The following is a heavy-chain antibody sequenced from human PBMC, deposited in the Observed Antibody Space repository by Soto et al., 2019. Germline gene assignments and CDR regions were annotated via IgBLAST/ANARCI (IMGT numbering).Heavy chain of an antibody. J-gene: IGHJ4*02. Sequence: KKRGASVKVSCKALGNTFTYRYLHWVRQAPGQALEWMGWITPFSGDVHYAQKFQERVTITRDRSINTAYMQMSSLRSEDTAMYFCAGGGAGSGPFTWELPDHWGQGTLVTVSS. CDR1: GNTFTYRY. CDR3: AGGGAGSGPFTWELPDH. D-gene: IGHD1-26*01. V-gene: IGHV1-45*02. CDR2: ITPFSGDV.